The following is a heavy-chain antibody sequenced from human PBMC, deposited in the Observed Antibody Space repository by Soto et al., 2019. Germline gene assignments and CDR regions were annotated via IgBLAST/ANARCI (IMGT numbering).Heavy chain of an antibody. Sequence: SETLSLTCTVSGGSISSSSYYWGWIRQPPGKGLEWIGSIYYSGSTYYNPSLKSRVTISVDTSKNQFSLKLSSVTAADTAVYYCARRGVAASFDPWGQGTLVTVSS. CDR3: ARRGVAASFDP. CDR2: IYYSGST. J-gene: IGHJ5*02. D-gene: IGHD6-13*01. CDR1: GGSISSSSYY. V-gene: IGHV4-39*01.